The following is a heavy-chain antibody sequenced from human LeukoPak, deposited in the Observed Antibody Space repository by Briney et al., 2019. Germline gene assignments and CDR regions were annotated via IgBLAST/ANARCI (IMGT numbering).Heavy chain of an antibody. CDR1: GLTFSSYG. J-gene: IGHJ4*02. CDR2: IRYDGSNK. CDR3: AKELIEGPYSYGSDY. Sequence: GGSLRLSCAASGLTFSSYGRHWVRQAPGKGLEWVAFIRYDGSNKYYADSVKGRFTISRDNSKNTLYLQMNSLRAEDTAVYYCAKELIEGPYSYGSDYWGQGTLVTVSS. D-gene: IGHD5-18*01. V-gene: IGHV3-30*02.